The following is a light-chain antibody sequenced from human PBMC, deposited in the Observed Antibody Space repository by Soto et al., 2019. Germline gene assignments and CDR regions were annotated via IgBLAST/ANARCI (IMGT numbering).Light chain of an antibody. J-gene: IGLJ3*02. CDR3: SSYTSSSTL. CDR1: SSDVGGYNY. V-gene: IGLV2-14*01. CDR2: DVS. Sequence: HSVLTQPASVSGSPGQSITISCTGTSSDVGGYNYVSWYQQHPGKAPKLMIYDVSNRPSGVSNRFSGSKSGNTASLTISGLQAEDEADYYCSSYTSSSTLFGGGTKLTAL.